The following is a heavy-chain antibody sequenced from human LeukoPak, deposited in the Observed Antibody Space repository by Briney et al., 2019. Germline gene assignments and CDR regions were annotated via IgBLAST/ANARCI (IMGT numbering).Heavy chain of an antibody. CDR1: GYTFTSYG. CDR2: ISAYNGNT. D-gene: IGHD5-12*01. CDR3: ATLYIVATNPDY. Sequence: ASVKVSCKASGYTFTSYGISWVRQAPGQGLEWMGWISAYNGNTNYAQKLQGRVTMTTDTSTSTAYMELRSLRSDDTAVYYCATLYIVATNPDYWGQGTLVTVSS. V-gene: IGHV1-18*01. J-gene: IGHJ4*02.